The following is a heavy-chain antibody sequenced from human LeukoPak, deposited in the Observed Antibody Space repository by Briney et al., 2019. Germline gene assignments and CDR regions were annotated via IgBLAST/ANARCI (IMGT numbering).Heavy chain of an antibody. CDR3: ARDQATSGGGLDS. D-gene: IGHD3-16*01. J-gene: IGHJ4*02. V-gene: IGHV3-53*01. Sequence: PGGSLRLSCAASGFTVTGTLMSWVRQAPGKGLEGVSAIYTGGTTYYSDSVEGRFTISRDGSKNILYLQMDSLRVEGTAVYYCARDQATSGGGLDSWGQGTLVTVSS. CDR1: GFTVTGTL. CDR2: IYTGGTT.